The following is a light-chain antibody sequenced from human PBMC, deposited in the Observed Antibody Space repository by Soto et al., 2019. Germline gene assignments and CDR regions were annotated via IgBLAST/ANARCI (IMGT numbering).Light chain of an antibody. CDR2: AAS. J-gene: IGKJ1*01. CDR3: QQYKNKPLT. Sequence: DIQMTQSPSSLSASVGDRVTITCRASQDIINSLGWFQQKPGKAPKPLIYAASNLQSGVPAKFSGSGSGTDFTLTISNLQPEDFATYYCQQYKNKPLTFGQGTKVEIK. V-gene: IGKV1-16*02. CDR1: QDIINS.